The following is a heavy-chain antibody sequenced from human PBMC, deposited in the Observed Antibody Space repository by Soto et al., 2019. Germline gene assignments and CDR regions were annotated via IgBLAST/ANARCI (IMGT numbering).Heavy chain of an antibody. CDR3: AREGLDIVVVPAADDAFDI. Sequence: ASATVSSVASRYTFTSHGIRWVRQPPGQGLEWMGWISAYNGNTNYAQKLQGRVTMTTDTSTSTAYMELRSLRSDDTAVYYCAREGLDIVVVPAADDAFDIWGQGTMVTVSS. V-gene: IGHV1-18*01. D-gene: IGHD2-2*01. J-gene: IGHJ3*02. CDR2: ISAYNGNT. CDR1: RYTFTSHG.